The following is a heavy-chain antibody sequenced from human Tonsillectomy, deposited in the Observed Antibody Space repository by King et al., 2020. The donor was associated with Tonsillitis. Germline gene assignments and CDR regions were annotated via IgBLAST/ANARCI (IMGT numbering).Heavy chain of an antibody. CDR2: INSDGSST. CDR1: GFTFSSYW. Sequence: VQLVESGGDLVQPGGSLRLSCAASGFTFSSYWMHWVRQAPGKGLVWVSRINSDGSSTNYADSLKGRFTISRDNAKNTLYLQMNSLRAEDTAVYYCASTVTAGFFDYWGQGTLVPVSS. D-gene: IGHD4-17*01. V-gene: IGHV3-74*01. CDR3: ASTVTAGFFDY. J-gene: IGHJ4*02.